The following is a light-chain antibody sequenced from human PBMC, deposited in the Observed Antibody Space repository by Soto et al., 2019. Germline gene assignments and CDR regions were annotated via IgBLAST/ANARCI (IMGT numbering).Light chain of an antibody. CDR2: GAS. Sequence: EIVLTQSPATLSLSPGERATLSFRASQSVSSYLAWYQQKPGQAPRLLIYGASNRATGIPARFSGSGSGTDFTLTISSLEPEDFATYYCQQYNSYSWTFGQGTKVDIK. V-gene: IGKV3-11*01. CDR1: QSVSSY. CDR3: QQYNSYSWT. J-gene: IGKJ1*01.